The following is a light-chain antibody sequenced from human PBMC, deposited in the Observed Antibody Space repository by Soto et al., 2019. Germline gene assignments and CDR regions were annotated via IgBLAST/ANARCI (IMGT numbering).Light chain of an antibody. CDR2: EVS. V-gene: IGLV2-8*01. CDR1: SSDVGGYNY. Sequence: QSALTQPPSASGSPGQSVTISCTGTSSDVGGYNYVSWYQQHPGKAPKLMIYEVSKRPSGVPDRFSGSKSGNTASLTVSGLQAEDEAGYYCSSYAASNNYVFGTGTKLPVL. J-gene: IGLJ1*01. CDR3: SSYAASNNYV.